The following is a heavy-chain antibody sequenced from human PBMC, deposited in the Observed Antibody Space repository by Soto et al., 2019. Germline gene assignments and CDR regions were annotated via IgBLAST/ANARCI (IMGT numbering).Heavy chain of an antibody. V-gene: IGHV3-23*01. J-gene: IGHJ4*02. D-gene: IGHD6-6*01. Sequence: EVQLLESGGGLVQPGGSLRLSCAASGFTFSSYAMSWVRQAPGKGLEWVSAISGSGGSTYYADSVKGRFTISRDNSKNTLYLQMNSLRAEDTAVYYCAKDCGKYSSSSGGFDYWGQGTLVTVSS. CDR2: ISGSGGST. CDR1: GFTFSSYA. CDR3: AKDCGKYSSSSGGFDY.